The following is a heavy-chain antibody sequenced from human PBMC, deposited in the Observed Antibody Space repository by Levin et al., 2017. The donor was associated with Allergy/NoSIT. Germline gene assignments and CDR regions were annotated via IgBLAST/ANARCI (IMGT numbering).Heavy chain of an antibody. V-gene: IGHV3-7*01. CDR3: ARGSSWSDL. D-gene: IGHD6-13*01. J-gene: IGHJ5*02. CDR2: IKQDGSEK. Sequence: GESLKISCAASGFTFSSYWMSWVRQAPGKGLEWVANIKQDGSEKYYVDSVKGRFTISRDNAKTSLSLQMNSLRADDTSIYYCARGSSWSDLWGQGTLVTVSS. CDR1: GFTFSSYW.